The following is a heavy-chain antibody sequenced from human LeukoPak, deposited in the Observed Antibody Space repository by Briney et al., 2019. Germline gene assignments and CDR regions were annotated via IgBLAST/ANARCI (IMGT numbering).Heavy chain of an antibody. CDR2: INPNSGGT. D-gene: IGHD5-12*01. Sequence: ASVKVSCKASGYTFTGYYMHWVRQAPGQGLEWMGWINPNSGGTNYAQKFQGRVTMTRDTSISTAYMELSRLGSDDTAVYYCARRMNSGYDWHYWGQGTLVTVSS. V-gene: IGHV1-2*02. J-gene: IGHJ4*02. CDR1: GYTFTGYY. CDR3: ARRMNSGYDWHY.